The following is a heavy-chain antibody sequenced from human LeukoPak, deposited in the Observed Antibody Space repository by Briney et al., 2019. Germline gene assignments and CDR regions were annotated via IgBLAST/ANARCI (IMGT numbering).Heavy chain of an antibody. J-gene: IGHJ3*02. D-gene: IGHD1-7*01. Sequence: AASVKVSCKASGYTFTSYGISWVRQAPGQGLEWMGWISAYNGNTNYAQKLQGRVTMTTDTSTSTAYMELRSLRSDDTAVYYCARGGALELRFADAFDIWGQGTMVTVSP. CDR1: GYTFTSYG. CDR3: ARGGALELRFADAFDI. CDR2: ISAYNGNT. V-gene: IGHV1-18*01.